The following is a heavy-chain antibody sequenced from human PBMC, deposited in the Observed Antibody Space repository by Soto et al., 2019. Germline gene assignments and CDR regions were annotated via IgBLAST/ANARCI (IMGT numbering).Heavy chain of an antibody. CDR3: ARVSYNYYYYGMDV. Sequence: PSEALSLTCAVCGGSFSGYYWSWIRQPPGKGLEWIGEINHSGSTNYNPSLKSRVTISVDTSKNQFSLKLSSVTAADTAVYYCARVSYNYYYYGMDVWGQGTTVTVSS. V-gene: IGHV4-34*01. CDR2: INHSGST. CDR1: GGSFSGYY. D-gene: IGHD1-26*01. J-gene: IGHJ6*02.